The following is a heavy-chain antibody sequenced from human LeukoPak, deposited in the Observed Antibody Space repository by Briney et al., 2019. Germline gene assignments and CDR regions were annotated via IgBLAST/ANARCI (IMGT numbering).Heavy chain of an antibody. CDR1: GYTFTGYY. D-gene: IGHD5-18*01. Sequence: ASVKVSFKASGYTFTGYYIHWVRQAPGQGLEWMGWINPNSGGTNYAQKFQGRVTMTRDTYISTAYMELSRLRPDDTAVYYCARRGGIQPRDDWGQGTLVTVSS. CDR2: INPNSGGT. CDR3: ARRGGIQPRDD. V-gene: IGHV1-2*02. J-gene: IGHJ4*02.